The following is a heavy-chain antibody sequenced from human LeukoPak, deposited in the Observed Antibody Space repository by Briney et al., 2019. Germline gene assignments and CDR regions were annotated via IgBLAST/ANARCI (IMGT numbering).Heavy chain of an antibody. V-gene: IGHV4-59*08. CDR3: ALAPNSNWFDF. J-gene: IGHJ5*01. Sequence: SETLSLTCSVSGDSISNFYWNWIRQSPGKGLEWIGNIHYSGSSIYNPSLKSRATISIDMSRKQFFLKLSSVTAADTAVYYCALAPNSNWFDFWGQGTLVTVSS. D-gene: IGHD2-8*01. CDR2: IHYSGSS. CDR1: GDSISNFY.